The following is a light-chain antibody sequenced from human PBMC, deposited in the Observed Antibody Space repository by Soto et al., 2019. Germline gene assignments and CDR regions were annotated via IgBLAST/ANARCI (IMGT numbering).Light chain of an antibody. V-gene: IGKV1-39*01. Sequence: DIQMTQSPSSLSASIGDSVTITCRASQTIIGYLNWYQQKPGEAPRLLINAASNLQSGVPSRFRGSGSETDFTLTSTSLQPEDFATYYCQQSYTTPRTFGQGTKVEIQ. CDR3: QQSYTTPRT. CDR2: AAS. CDR1: QTIIGY. J-gene: IGKJ1*01.